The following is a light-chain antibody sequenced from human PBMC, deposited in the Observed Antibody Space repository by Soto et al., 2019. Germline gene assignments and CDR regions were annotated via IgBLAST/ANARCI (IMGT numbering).Light chain of an antibody. Sequence: EIVMTQSPATLSLSPGVGATLSCRASQSVNSDLAWYQQKPGQAPRLLIYDAFTRATGIPARFSGSGSGTEFTLTTSSLQSEDSAVYYCQQYFNWSPLTFGGGTKVEI. V-gene: IGKV3-15*01. CDR1: QSVNSD. CDR3: QQYFNWSPLT. J-gene: IGKJ4*01. CDR2: DAF.